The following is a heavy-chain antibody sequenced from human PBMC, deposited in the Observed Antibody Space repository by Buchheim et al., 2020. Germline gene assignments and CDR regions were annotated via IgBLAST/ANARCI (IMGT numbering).Heavy chain of an antibody. V-gene: IGHV3-48*02. CDR2: ISSSTTTI. J-gene: IGHJ4*02. Sequence: EIQLVESGGDSVQPGGSLRLSCAASGFTFSSYAMNWVRQGPGKGLEWIAYISSSTTTIYYADSVEGRFTVSRDNDRNSLYLQMDSLRDEDTAVYYCARDRLGGGFWGQGTL. CDR1: GFTFSSYA. CDR3: ARDRLGGGF. D-gene: IGHD6-25*01.